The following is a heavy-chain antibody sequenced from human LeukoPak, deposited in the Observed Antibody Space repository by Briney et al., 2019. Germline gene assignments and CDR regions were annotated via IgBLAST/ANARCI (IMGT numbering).Heavy chain of an antibody. D-gene: IGHD2-2*01. Sequence: GGSLRLSCAASGFTFSSYEMNWVRQAPGKGLEWVSYISSSGSTIYYADSVKGRFTISRDNAKNSLYLQMNSLRADDTAVYYCARASPCSSTSCYAENWFDPWGQGTLVTVSS. CDR3: ARASPCSSTSCYAENWFDP. J-gene: IGHJ5*02. CDR1: GFTFSSYE. V-gene: IGHV3-48*03. CDR2: ISSSGSTI.